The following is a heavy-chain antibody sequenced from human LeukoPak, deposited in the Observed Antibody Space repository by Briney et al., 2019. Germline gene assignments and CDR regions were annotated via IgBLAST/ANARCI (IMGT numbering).Heavy chain of an antibody. V-gene: IGHV3-72*01. CDR2: TRNKANSYTT. CDR3: ARAGRLGGFDY. CDR1: GFTFSDHY. D-gene: IGHD3-10*01. Sequence: AGGSLRLSCAASGFTFSDHYMDWVRQAPGKGLEWVGRTRNKANSYTTEYAASVKGRFTISRDDSKNSLYLQMNSLKTEDTAVYYCARAGRLGGFDYWGQGTLVTVSS. J-gene: IGHJ4*02.